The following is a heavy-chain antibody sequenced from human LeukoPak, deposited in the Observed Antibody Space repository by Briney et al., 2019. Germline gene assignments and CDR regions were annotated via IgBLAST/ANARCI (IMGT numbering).Heavy chain of an antibody. CDR1: GYTFTNYD. CDR3: ASHRGTYYQYYYGMDV. V-gene: IGHV1-8*01. Sequence: ASMKVSCKASGYTFTNYDVNWVRQAPGQGLEWVGWMNPNSGNTGYAQKFQGRVTMTRNTSITTTYLELSSLRSEDTAVYYCASHRGTYYQYYYGMDVWGQGTTVTVSS. J-gene: IGHJ6*02. D-gene: IGHD1/OR15-1a*01. CDR2: MNPNSGNT.